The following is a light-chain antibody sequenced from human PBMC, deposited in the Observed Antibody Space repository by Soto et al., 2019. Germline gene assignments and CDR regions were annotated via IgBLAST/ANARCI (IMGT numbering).Light chain of an antibody. CDR2: EDS. CDR1: NIGAKS. CDR3: QVWNVHREHPGVV. Sequence: SYELTQPPSVSVAPGQTAAITCGGDNIGAKSVHWYQQRPGQAPVLVVYEDSDRPSGIPERFSGSNSGNAATLTIRRVEAGDEADYYCQVWNVHREHPGVVFGGGTKLTVL. J-gene: IGLJ2*01. V-gene: IGLV3-21*02.